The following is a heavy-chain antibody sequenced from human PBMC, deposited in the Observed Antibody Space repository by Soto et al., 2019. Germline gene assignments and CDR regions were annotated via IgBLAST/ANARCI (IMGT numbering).Heavy chain of an antibody. CDR3: AREAYCSSTSCYKPFNWFDP. J-gene: IGHJ5*02. CDR2: IIPIFGTA. Sequence: VKVSCKASGGPFSSYAISWVRQAPGQGLEWMGGIIPIFGTANYAQKFQGRVTITADKSTSTAYMELSSLRSEDTAVYYCAREAYCSSTSCYKPFNWFDPWGQGTLVT. V-gene: IGHV1-69*06. D-gene: IGHD2-2*02. CDR1: GGPFSSYA.